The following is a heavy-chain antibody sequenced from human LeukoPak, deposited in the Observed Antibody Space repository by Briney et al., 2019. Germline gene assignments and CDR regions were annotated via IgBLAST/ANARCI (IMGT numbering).Heavy chain of an antibody. D-gene: IGHD6-6*01. J-gene: IGHJ4*02. CDR3: ARDSAGPELVALDY. V-gene: IGHV4-30-4*08. Sequence: SETLSLTCTVSGGSISSGDYYWSWIRQPPGTGLEWIGYIYYSGSTYYNPSLKSRVTISVDTSKNQFSLKLSSVTAADTAVYYCARDSAGPELVALDYWGQGTLVTVSS. CDR1: GGSISSGDYY. CDR2: IYYSGST.